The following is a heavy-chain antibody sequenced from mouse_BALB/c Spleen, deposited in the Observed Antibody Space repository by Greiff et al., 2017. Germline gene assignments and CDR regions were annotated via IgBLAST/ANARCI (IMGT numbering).Heavy chain of an antibody. CDR1: GFSFGSFG. J-gene: IGHJ1*01. CDR2: ISSGSSTI. D-gene: IGHD2-10*02. V-gene: IGHV5-17*02. Sequence: EVKLVESGGGLVKPGGSLKLSCAASGFSFGSFGMHWVRQAPEKGLEWVAYISSGSSTIYYEDTVKGRFTISRDNPKNTLFLQMTSLRSEDTAMYYCARSSYGNYWYFDVWGAGTTVTVSS. CDR3: ARSSYGNYWYFDV.